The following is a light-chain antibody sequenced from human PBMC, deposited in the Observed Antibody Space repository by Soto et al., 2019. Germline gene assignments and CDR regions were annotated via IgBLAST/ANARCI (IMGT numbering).Light chain of an antibody. CDR1: QSVSTN. Sequence: EIVMTQSPATLSVSPGERATLSYRASQSVSTNLAWYQQKPGQVPRLLIYGASTRATGIPARFSGSGSGTEFTLTISSLQSEDFAVYYCQHYNNWPPWTFGQGTKVEIK. J-gene: IGKJ1*01. CDR3: QHYNNWPPWT. V-gene: IGKV3-15*01. CDR2: GAS.